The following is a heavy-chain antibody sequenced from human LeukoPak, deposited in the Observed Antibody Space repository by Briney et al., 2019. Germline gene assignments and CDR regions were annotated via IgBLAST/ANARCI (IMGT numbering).Heavy chain of an antibody. CDR1: GYTFTSYD. CDR2: IIPLFGTV. V-gene: IGHV1-69*13. Sequence: GASVKVSCKASGYTFTSYDINWVRQAPGQGLEWMGGIIPLFGTVTYAQKFQGRVTITADESTSTAYMELSSLRSEDTAVYYCARSNYYDSSGYYSRPYYFYYYMDVWGKGTTVTISS. J-gene: IGHJ6*03. D-gene: IGHD3-22*01. CDR3: ARSNYYDSSGYYSRPYYFYYYMDV.